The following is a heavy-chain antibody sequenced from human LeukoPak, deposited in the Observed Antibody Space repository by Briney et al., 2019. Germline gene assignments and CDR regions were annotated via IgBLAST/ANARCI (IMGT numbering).Heavy chain of an antibody. V-gene: IGHV4-4*07. CDR3: ARDGDSSGWYGGYFQH. D-gene: IGHD6-19*01. CDR1: GGSISSYY. CDR2: IYTSGST. Sequence: SETLSLTCTVSGGSISSYYWSWIRQPAGKGLEWIGRIYTSGSTNYNPSLKSRVTMSVDTSKNQFSLKLSSVTAADTAVYYCARDGDSSGWYGGYFQHWGQGTLVTVSS. J-gene: IGHJ1*01.